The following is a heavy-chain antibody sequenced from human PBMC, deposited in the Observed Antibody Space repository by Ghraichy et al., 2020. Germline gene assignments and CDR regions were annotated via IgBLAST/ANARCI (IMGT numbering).Heavy chain of an antibody. V-gene: IGHV4-31*03. J-gene: IGHJ4*02. CDR2: IYYSGIT. CDR3: ARDRAGDYPYFDY. Sequence: SETLSLTCTVSGGSISSGGYYWSWIRQHPGKGLEWIGYIYYSGITYYNPSLKSRVTMSVDTSKNQFSLKLSSVTAADTAVYYCARDRAGDYPYFDYWGQGTLVTVSS. CDR1: GGSISSGGYY. D-gene: IGHD4-17*01.